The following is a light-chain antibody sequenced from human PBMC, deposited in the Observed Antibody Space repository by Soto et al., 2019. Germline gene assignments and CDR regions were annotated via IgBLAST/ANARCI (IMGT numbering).Light chain of an antibody. CDR1: SSDVGGYNY. Sequence: QSVLTQPPSASGSPGQSVTISCTGTSSDVGGYNYVSWYQHHPGKAPKLMIYEGSERPSGVSDRFSGSKSGNTASLTISGLQAEDEADYFCCSYAGGSNVFGAGTKVTVL. J-gene: IGLJ1*01. CDR2: EGS. CDR3: CSYAGGSNV. V-gene: IGLV2-8*01.